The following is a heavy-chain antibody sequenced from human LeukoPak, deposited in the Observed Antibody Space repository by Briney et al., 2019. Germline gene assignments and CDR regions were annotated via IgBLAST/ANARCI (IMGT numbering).Heavy chain of an antibody. Sequence: PSETLSLTCAVSGDSISSGSYYWSWIRQPAGKGLEWIGRISTSGSTNYNPSLKSRVTISVDTSKNQFSLNLSSVTAADTAVYYCAREGGYSYGDAPLHFDYWGQGTLVTVSS. D-gene: IGHD5-18*01. V-gene: IGHV4-61*02. J-gene: IGHJ4*02. CDR3: AREGGYSYGDAPLHFDY. CDR1: GDSISSGSYY. CDR2: ISTSGST.